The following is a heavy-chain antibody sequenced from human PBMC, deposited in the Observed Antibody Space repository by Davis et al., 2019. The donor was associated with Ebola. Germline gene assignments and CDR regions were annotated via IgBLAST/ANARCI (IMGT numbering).Heavy chain of an antibody. CDR2: IGAYNGNT. Sequence: ASVKVSCKASGYNFNDFGISWVRQAPGQGLEWMGWIGAYNGNTYYSQKVQDRVTMTTDTSTRTVYMELRSLTSDDTAVYYCTRDLGISLIMIRCDYWGQGTLVTVSS. CDR1: GYNFNDFG. D-gene: IGHD3-22*01. CDR3: TRDLGISLIMIRCDY. J-gene: IGHJ4*02. V-gene: IGHV1-18*01.